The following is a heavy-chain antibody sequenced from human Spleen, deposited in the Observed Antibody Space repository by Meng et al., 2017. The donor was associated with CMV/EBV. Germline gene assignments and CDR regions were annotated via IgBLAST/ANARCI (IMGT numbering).Heavy chain of an antibody. CDR3: VRHTRGSPGDY. Sequence: GESLKISCAASGFAFNTYWMNWVRQAPGKGLEWVANIKQDGSEKYYVDSVKGRFTISRDNARNSLYLQMSNLRAEDTAVFYCVRHTRGSPGDYWGQGTVVTVSS. CDR2: IKQDGSEK. J-gene: IGHJ4*02. D-gene: IGHD5-24*01. CDR1: GFAFNTYW. V-gene: IGHV3-7*01.